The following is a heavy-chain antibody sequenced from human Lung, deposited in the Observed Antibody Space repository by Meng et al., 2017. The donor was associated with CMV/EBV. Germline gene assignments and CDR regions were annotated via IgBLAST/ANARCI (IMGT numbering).Heavy chain of an antibody. CDR1: GFNFNNYW. J-gene: IGHJ4*02. CDR2: INEDGSET. CDR3: ARDPRGDGGVTFDY. Sequence: SXVGSGFNFNNYWMNWVRQAPGKGLEWVANINEDGSETYYLDSVKGRFTISRDNAKNSLFLQMNSLRADETAVYYCARDPRGDGGVTFDYWGQGXLVXVSS. D-gene: IGHD5-24*01. V-gene: IGHV3-7*01.